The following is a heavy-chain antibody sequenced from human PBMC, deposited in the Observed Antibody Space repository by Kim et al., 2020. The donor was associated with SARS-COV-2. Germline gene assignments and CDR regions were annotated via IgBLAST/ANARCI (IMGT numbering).Heavy chain of an antibody. J-gene: IGHJ5*02. Sequence: ASVKVSCKASGYSFTTYDINWVRQATGQGLEWMGWMNPYSGSTAYSQSFEGRVTMTRNISTTTAYMELSSLTSEDTAIYYCARMYSTSSSDRFDPWGQGTLVIVSS. CDR1: GYSFTTYD. CDR2: MNPYSGST. V-gene: IGHV1-8*01. CDR3: ARMYSTSSSDRFDP. D-gene: IGHD6-13*01.